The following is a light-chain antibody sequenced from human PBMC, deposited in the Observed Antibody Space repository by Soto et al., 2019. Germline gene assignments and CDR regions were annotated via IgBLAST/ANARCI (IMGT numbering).Light chain of an antibody. J-gene: IGKJ3*01. CDR2: GAS. CDR3: HQYGRSPFT. CDR1: QSVSSNN. Sequence: EIVLTQSPGTLSLSPGERATLSCRASQSVSSNNLAWYQQRPGQAPRVVIYGASTRATGIPERFSGSGSGTDFTLTISRLEAEDFAVYYCHQYGRSPFTFGPGTKGDIK. V-gene: IGKV3-20*01.